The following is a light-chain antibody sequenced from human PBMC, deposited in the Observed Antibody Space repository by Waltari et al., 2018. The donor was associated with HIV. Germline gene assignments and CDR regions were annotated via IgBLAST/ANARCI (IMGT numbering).Light chain of an antibody. CDR1: SSNIGNNY. J-gene: IGLJ2*01. CDR3: GTWDSSLSAVV. Sequence: QSVLTQPPSVSAAPGQKVPIPCSGSSSNIGNNYVSCYQQLPGTAPKLLIYDNNKRPSGIPDRFSGSKSGTSASLGITGLQTGDEADYYCGTWDSSLSAVVFGGGTKLTVL. V-gene: IGLV1-51*01. CDR2: DNN.